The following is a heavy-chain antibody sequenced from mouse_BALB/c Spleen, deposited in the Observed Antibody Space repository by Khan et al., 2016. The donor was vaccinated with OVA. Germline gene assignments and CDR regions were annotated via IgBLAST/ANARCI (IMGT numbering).Heavy chain of an antibody. CDR2: IDPANGNT. J-gene: IGHJ4*01. V-gene: IGHV14-3*02. D-gene: IGHD1-2*01. CDR3: ARDYDGDGYAMDY. Sequence: VQLKESGAELVKPGASVKLSCTASGFNIKDTYMHWVKQRPEQGLEWIGRIDPANGNTKYDPKFQGKATITADTSSNTAYLQLSSLTSEDTAVYYCARDYDGDGYAMDYWGQGPSFTVSS. CDR1: GFNIKDTY.